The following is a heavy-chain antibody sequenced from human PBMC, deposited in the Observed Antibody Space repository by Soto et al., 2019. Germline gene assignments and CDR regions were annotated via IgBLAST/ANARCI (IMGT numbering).Heavy chain of an antibody. CDR2: ISFSSSYR. J-gene: IGHJ5*02. CDR1: GFTFSTYS. Sequence: EVQLVESGGGLVKPGGSLRLSCAASGFTFSTYSMNWVRQAPGKGLEWISSISFSSSYRYYADSVKGRFTISRDNAKNSLYLQMNSLRAEDTAVYYCTRIALAGGTWGQGTLVTVSS. D-gene: IGHD6-19*01. CDR3: TRIALAGGT. V-gene: IGHV3-21*01.